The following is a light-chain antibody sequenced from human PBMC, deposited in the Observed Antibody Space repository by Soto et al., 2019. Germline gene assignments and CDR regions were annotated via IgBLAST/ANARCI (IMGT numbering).Light chain of an antibody. CDR1: QSISGY. V-gene: IGKV1-39*01. CDR3: QQSYSTPLT. CDR2: DAS. Sequence: DIQMTQSPSSLSASVGDRVTITCRASQSISGYLNWYQQKPGKAPKLLIYDASSWQSGVPSRFSGSGAGTDFTLTISSLQPEDFATYYCQQSYSTPLTFGRGTKVEIK. J-gene: IGKJ1*01.